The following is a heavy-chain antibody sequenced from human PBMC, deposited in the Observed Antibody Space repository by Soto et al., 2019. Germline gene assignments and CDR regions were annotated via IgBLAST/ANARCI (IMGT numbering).Heavy chain of an antibody. D-gene: IGHD4-4*01. V-gene: IGHV1-3*01. Sequence: GASVKVSCKASGYTFTSYAMHWVRQAPGQRLEWMGWINAGNGNTKYSQKFQGRVTITRDTSASTAYMELSSLRSEDTAVYYCARGKTYSNYYWFDPWGQGTLVTVSS. CDR1: GYTFTSYA. J-gene: IGHJ5*02. CDR3: ARGKTYSNYYWFDP. CDR2: INAGNGNT.